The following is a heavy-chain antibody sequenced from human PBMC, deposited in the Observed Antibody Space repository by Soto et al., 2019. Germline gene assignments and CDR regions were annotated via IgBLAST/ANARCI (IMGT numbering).Heavy chain of an antibody. Sequence: EVQLVESGGGLVQPGGSLRLSCAASGFTFSSYGMNWVRQAPGKGLEWVSYISSSSTTIYYADSVKGRFTIFRDNAKNSLYLQLNSLRAEDTAVYYCARSPNYYDSSNYYGYWGQGTLVTVSS. CDR2: ISSSSTTI. V-gene: IGHV3-48*01. D-gene: IGHD3-22*01. J-gene: IGHJ4*02. CDR3: ARSPNYYDSSNYYGY. CDR1: GFTFSSYG.